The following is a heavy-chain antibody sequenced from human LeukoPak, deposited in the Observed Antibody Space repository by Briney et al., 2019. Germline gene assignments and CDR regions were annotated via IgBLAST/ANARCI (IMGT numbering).Heavy chain of an antibody. CDR3: ARAVADASDY. J-gene: IGHJ4*02. V-gene: IGHV3-30*03. CDR2: ISYDGSNK. CDR1: GFTFSSYG. D-gene: IGHD6-19*01. Sequence: GGSLRLSCAASGFTFSSYGMHWVRQAPGKGLEWVAVISYDGSNKYYADSVKGRFTISRDNSKNTLYLQMNSLRAEDTAVYYCARAVADASDYWGQGTLVTVSS.